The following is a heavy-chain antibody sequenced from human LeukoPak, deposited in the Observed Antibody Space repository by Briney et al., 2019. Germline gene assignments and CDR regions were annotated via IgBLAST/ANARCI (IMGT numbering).Heavy chain of an antibody. CDR3: ARSSTPGIAVAGTGFDY. D-gene: IGHD6-19*01. CDR2: INHSGST. Sequence: SETLSLTCAVYGGSFSGYYWSWIRQPPGKGLEWIGEINHSGSTNYNPSLKSRVTISVDTSKNQFSLKLSSVTAADTAVYYCARSSTPGIAVAGTGFDYWGQGTPVTVSS. V-gene: IGHV4-34*01. CDR1: GGSFSGYY. J-gene: IGHJ4*02.